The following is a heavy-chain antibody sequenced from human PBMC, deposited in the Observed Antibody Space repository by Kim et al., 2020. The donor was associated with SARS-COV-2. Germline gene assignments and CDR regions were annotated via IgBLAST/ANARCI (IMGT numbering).Heavy chain of an antibody. D-gene: IGHD2-15*01. Sequence: SETLSLTCAVYGGSFSGYYWSWIRQPPGKGLEWIGEINHSGSTNYNPSLKSRVTISVDTSKNQFSLKLSSVTAADTAVYYCAREPDSSFDTGGDAFDIWGQGTMVTVSS. CDR1: GGSFSGYY. CDR3: AREPDSSFDTGGDAFDI. J-gene: IGHJ3*02. CDR2: INHSGST. V-gene: IGHV4-34*01.